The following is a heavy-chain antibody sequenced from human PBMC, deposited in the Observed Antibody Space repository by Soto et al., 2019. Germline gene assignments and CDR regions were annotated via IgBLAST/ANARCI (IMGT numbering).Heavy chain of an antibody. J-gene: IGHJ4*02. Sequence: SETLSLTCTVSGGSISSSTYYWGWIRQPPGKGLEWIGSIDYRGSTYYNPSLKSRVTISVDRSKNQFSLKLSSVTAADTAVYYCAAGGGLPRYYWGQGTLVTVSS. CDR3: AAGGGLPRYY. CDR1: GGSISSSTYY. D-gene: IGHD5-12*01. CDR2: IDYRGST. V-gene: IGHV4-39*07.